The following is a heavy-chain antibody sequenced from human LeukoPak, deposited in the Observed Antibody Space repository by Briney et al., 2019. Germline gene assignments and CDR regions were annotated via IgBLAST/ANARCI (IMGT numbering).Heavy chain of an antibody. Sequence: GASVKVSCKASGYTFANYAIHWVGQAPGQRLEWMGWINTRSGDTEYSYEFQGRVTITRDIAESIASMELRSLRSDDMGVYYCARDSGRGWYEFRWGQGTLVTVSS. CDR2: INTRSGDT. V-gene: IGHV1-3*03. CDR3: ARDSGRGWYEFR. J-gene: IGHJ4*02. CDR1: GYTFANYA. D-gene: IGHD6-19*01.